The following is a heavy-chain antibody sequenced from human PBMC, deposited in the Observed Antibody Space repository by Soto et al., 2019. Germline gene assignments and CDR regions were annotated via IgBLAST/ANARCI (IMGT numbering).Heavy chain of an antibody. Sequence: ASVKVSCKASGYTFTGYYMHWVRQAPGQGLEWMGWINPNSGGTNYAQKFQGWVTMTRDTSISTAYMELSRLRSDDTAVYYCARGHVDIVATIYPWSDPWGQGTLVTVSS. CDR3: ARGHVDIVATIYPWSDP. CDR2: INPNSGGT. D-gene: IGHD5-12*01. J-gene: IGHJ5*02. CDR1: GYTFTGYY. V-gene: IGHV1-2*04.